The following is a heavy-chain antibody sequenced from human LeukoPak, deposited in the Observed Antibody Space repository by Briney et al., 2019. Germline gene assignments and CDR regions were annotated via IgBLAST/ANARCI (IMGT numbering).Heavy chain of an antibody. V-gene: IGHV4-39*07. D-gene: IGHD2-21*01. CDR1: GGSISSSSYY. CDR2: IYYSGST. CDR3: ARSVLAEGGDY. J-gene: IGHJ4*02. Sequence: PSETLSLTCTVSGGSISSSSYYWGWIRQPPGKGLEWIGSIYYSGSTYYNPSLKSRVTISVDTSKNQFSLKLSSVTAADTAVYYCARSVLAEGGDYWGQGTLVTVSS.